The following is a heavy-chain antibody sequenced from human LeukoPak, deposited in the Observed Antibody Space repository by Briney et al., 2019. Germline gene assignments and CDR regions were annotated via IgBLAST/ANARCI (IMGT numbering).Heavy chain of an antibody. CDR1: GYSFTSYG. D-gene: IGHD4-17*01. Sequence: GESLKISCKGSGYSFTSYGISWVRQAPGQGLEWMGWISAYNGNTNYAQKLQGRVTMTTDTSTSTAYMELRSLRSDDTAVYYCARDRDYGDYVLAYGYWGQGTLVTVSS. CDR3: ARDRDYGDYVLAYGY. J-gene: IGHJ4*02. V-gene: IGHV1-18*01. CDR2: ISAYNGNT.